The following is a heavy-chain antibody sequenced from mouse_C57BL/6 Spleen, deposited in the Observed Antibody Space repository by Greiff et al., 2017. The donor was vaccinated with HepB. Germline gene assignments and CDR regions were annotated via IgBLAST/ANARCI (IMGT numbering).Heavy chain of an antibody. CDR1: GYAFTNYL. CDR3: ARVDGYYGDYYAMDY. J-gene: IGHJ4*01. CDR2: INPGSGGT. V-gene: IGHV1-54*01. Sequence: VQLQQSGAELVRPGTSVKVSCKASGYAFTNYLIEWVKQRPGQGLEWIGVINPGSGGTNYNEKFKGKATLTADKSSSTAYMQLSSLTSEDSAVYFCARVDGYYGDYYAMDYWGQGTSVTVSS. D-gene: IGHD2-3*01.